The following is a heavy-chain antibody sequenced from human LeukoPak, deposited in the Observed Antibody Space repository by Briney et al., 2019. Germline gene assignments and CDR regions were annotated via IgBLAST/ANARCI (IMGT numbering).Heavy chain of an antibody. CDR1: GFTFSSYG. CDR2: ISGGGGST. CDR3: AKGGYCSSISCYVGWFDP. V-gene: IGHV3-23*01. Sequence: PGGSLRLSCAASGFTFSSYGMHWVRQAPGKGLEWVAVISGGGGSTYYADSVKGRFTISRDNSKNTLFLQMNSLRAEDTAVYYCAKGGYCSSISCYVGWFDPWGQGTLVTVSS. D-gene: IGHD2-2*01. J-gene: IGHJ5*02.